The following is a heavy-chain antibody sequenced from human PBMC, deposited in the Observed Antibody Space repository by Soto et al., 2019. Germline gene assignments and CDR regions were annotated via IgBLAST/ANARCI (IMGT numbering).Heavy chain of an antibody. V-gene: IGHV4-34*01. CDR1: GGSFSGYY. CDR3: ARDKTGATVSYFDY. Sequence: SETLSLTCAVYGGSFSGYYWSWIRQPPGKGLEWIGEINHSGSTNYNPSLKSRVTISVDTSKNQFSLKLSSVTAADTAVYYCARDKTGATVSYFDYWGQGTLVTVSS. D-gene: IGHD1-26*01. CDR2: INHSGST. J-gene: IGHJ4*02.